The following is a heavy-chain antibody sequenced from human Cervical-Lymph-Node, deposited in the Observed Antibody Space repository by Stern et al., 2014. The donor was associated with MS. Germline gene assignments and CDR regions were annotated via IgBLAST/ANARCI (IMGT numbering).Heavy chain of an antibody. Sequence: EVQLEESGGGLVQPGGSLRLSCAASGFSFSSYWMHWVRPAPGKGLVSVARIDSHGSARGCADSGKGRFTISRDNAKNTLYLQMNSLRAEDTAVYYCATLGWADSWGQGTLVPVSS. CDR3: ATLGWADS. CDR1: GFSFSSYW. CDR2: IDSHGSAR. V-gene: IGHV3-74*02. D-gene: IGHD5-24*01. J-gene: IGHJ4*02.